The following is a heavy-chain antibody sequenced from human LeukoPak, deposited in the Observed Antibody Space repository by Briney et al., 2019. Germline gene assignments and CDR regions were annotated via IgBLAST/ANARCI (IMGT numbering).Heavy chain of an antibody. CDR3: ARVGIYGHWIDY. V-gene: IGHV4-59*01. CDR1: GGSISSYY. D-gene: IGHD4-17*01. CDR2: IYYSGST. Sequence: SETLSLTCTVSGGSISSYYWRWIRQPAGKGLEWIGYIYYSGSTDYNPSLKSRVTISVDPSKNQFSLKLSSVTAADTAVYYCARVGIYGHWIDYWGQGTLVTVSS. J-gene: IGHJ4*02.